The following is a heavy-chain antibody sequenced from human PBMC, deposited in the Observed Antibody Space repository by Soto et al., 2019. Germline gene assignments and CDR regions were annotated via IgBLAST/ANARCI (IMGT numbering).Heavy chain of an antibody. CDR1: GGSVSSGSYY. CDR3: ARGRDYCSSTSCYSYYYYGMDV. J-gene: IGHJ6*02. V-gene: IGHV4-61*01. CDR2: IYYSGST. Sequence: SATLSLTCTVSGGSVSSGSYYWSWIRQPPEKGKEWIGYIYYSGSTNYNPSLKSRVTISVDTSKNQFSLKLSSVTAADTAVYYCARGRDYCSSTSCYSYYYYGMDVWGQGTTVTVS. D-gene: IGHD2-2*01.